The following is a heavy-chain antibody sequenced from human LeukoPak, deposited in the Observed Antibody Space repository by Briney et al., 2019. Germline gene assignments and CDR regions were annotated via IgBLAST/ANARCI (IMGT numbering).Heavy chain of an antibody. D-gene: IGHD2-2*01. CDR1: GYTFNAYY. CDR3: ARDPSCTTTTCYGGNNWFDP. CDR2: INPNGGGT. V-gene: IGHV1-2*02. Sequence: GASVKVSCKASGYTFNAYYIYWVRQAPGQGLEWMGWINPNGGGTNYAQNFQGRVTMTRDTSISTAYMELTRLTSDDTALYYCARDPSCTTTTCYGGNNWFDPWGQGNLVTVSS. J-gene: IGHJ5*02.